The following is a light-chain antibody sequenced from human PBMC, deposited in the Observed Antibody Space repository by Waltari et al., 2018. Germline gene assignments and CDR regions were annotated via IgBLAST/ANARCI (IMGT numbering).Light chain of an antibody. J-gene: IGKJ3*01. CDR3: QERSDWRGLT. V-gene: IGKV3-11*01. Sequence: ESVLPQSPGTLSLSPGERAVLSCRASQSFNNYLAWYQQKPGQAPRLLIYDASTRATGIAARFSGSGSGTDFTLTISSLEPEDSAVYYCQERSDWRGLTFGPGTKVDIK. CDR2: DAS. CDR1: QSFNNY.